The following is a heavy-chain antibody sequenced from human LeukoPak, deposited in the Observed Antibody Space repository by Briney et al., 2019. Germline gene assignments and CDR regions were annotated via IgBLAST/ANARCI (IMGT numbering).Heavy chain of an antibody. CDR3: ARGPRHLLLWFGELLNYFVY. D-gene: IGHD3-10*01. CDR2: ISAYNGNT. Sequence: ASVKVFCKASGYTFTSYGISWVRQAPGQGLEWMGWISAYNGNTNYAQKLQGRVTMTTDTSTSTAYMELRSLRSDDTAVYYCARGPRHLLLWFGELLNYFVYWGQGTLVTVSS. CDR1: GYTFTSYG. V-gene: IGHV1-18*01. J-gene: IGHJ4*02.